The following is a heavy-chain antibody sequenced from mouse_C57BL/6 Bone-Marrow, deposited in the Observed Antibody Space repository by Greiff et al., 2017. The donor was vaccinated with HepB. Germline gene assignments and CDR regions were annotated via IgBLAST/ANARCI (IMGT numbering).Heavy chain of an antibody. D-gene: IGHD1-1*02. V-gene: IGHV3-6*01. Sequence: QSGPGLVKPSQSLSLTCSVTGYSITSGYYWNWIRQFPGNKLEWMGYISYDGSNNYNPSRKNRISITRDTSKNQFFLKLNSVTTEDTATYYCAGGSVDYWGQGTTLTVSS. J-gene: IGHJ2*01. CDR3: AGGSVDY. CDR2: ISYDGSN. CDR1: GYSITSGYY.